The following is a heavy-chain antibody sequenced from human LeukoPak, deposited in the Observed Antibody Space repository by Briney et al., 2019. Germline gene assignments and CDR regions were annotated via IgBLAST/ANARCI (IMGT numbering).Heavy chain of an antibody. D-gene: IGHD2-2*01. CDR3: ARGGEVCSSSSCYRGHDY. CDR1: GYTFTGYY. CDR2: INPKSGGT. Sequence: RASVKVSCKASGYTFTGYYMHWVRQAPGQGLEWMGWINPKSGGTTYEQKFQGRVTMTRDTSTSTAYMELSRLRSDDTAVYYCARGGEVCSSSSCYRGHDYWGQGTLVTVSS. V-gene: IGHV1-2*02. J-gene: IGHJ4*02.